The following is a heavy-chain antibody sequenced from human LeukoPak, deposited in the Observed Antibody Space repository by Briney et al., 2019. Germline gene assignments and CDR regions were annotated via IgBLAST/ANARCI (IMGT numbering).Heavy chain of an antibody. D-gene: IGHD4-17*01. CDR2: ISYDGSNK. J-gene: IGHJ4*02. V-gene: IGHV3-30*18. CDR3: AKVSSYGDYSLGY. Sequence: GRSLGLFCAASGFTFSSYGMHWVRQAPGKGLEWVAVISYDGSNKYYADSVKGRFTISRDNSKNTLYLQMNSLRAEDTAVYYCAKVSSYGDYSLGYWGQGTLVTVSS. CDR1: GFTFSSYG.